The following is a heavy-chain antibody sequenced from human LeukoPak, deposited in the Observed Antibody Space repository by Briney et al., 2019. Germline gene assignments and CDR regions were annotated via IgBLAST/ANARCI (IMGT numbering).Heavy chain of an antibody. V-gene: IGHV4-34*01. CDR1: GGSFSGYY. Sequence: SETLSLTCAVYGGSFSGYYWSWIRQPPGKGLEWIGEINHSGSTNYNPSLKSRVTISVDTSKNQFSLKLSSVTAADTAVYYCPRRTTVTGRFDPWGQGTLVTVSS. D-gene: IGHD4-11*01. CDR2: INHSGST. CDR3: PRRTTVTGRFDP. J-gene: IGHJ5*02.